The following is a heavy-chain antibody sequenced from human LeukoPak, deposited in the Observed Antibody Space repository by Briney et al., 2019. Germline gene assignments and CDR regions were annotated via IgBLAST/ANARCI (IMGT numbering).Heavy chain of an antibody. CDR2: MNPNSGNT. J-gene: IGHJ6*02. CDR3: ARSPPSSWYQPYYYYGMDV. CDR1: GYTFTSYD. V-gene: IGHV1-8*01. D-gene: IGHD6-13*01. Sequence: ASVKVSCKASGYTFTSYDINWLRQATGQGLEWMGWMNPNSGNTGYAQKFQGRVTMTRNTSISTAYMELSSLRSEDTAVYYCARSPPSSWYQPYYYYGMDVWGQGTTVTVSS.